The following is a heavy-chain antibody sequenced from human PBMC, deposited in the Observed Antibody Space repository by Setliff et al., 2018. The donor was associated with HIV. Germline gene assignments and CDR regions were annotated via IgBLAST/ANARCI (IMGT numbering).Heavy chain of an antibody. D-gene: IGHD3-22*01. CDR1: GYSLNKYG. J-gene: IGHJ4*02. Sequence: GASVKVSCKASGYSLNKYGMNWVRQAPGQGLEWMGWIDTNTGKPTYVQGTTGRFVLSLDTSVNATYLQITALKTEDTAVYYCARAGAYYYDGSGYKIFTHFDSWGQGTLVTVSS. V-gene: IGHV7-4-1*02. CDR2: IDTNTGKP. CDR3: ARAGAYYYDGSGYKIFTHFDS.